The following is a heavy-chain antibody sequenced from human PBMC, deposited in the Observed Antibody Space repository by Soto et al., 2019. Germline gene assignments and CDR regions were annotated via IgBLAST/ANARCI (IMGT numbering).Heavy chain of an antibody. D-gene: IGHD6-6*01. J-gene: IGHJ4*02. CDR1: GFTFSSYA. CDR3: ARSRHPARPYTFDY. Sequence: GGSLRLSCAASGFTFSSYAMHWVRQAPGKGLEWVAVISYDGSNKYYADSVKGRFTISRDNSKNTLYLQMNSLRAEDTAVYYCARSRHPARPYTFDYWGQGTLVTVSS. V-gene: IGHV3-30-3*01. CDR2: ISYDGSNK.